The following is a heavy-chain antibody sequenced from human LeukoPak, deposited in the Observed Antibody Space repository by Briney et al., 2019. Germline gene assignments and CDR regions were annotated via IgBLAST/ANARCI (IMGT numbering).Heavy chain of an antibody. V-gene: IGHV3-33*01. CDR2: IWYDGSNK. CDR1: GFTFSSHG. Sequence: PGRSLRLSCAASGFTFSSHGMPWVRQAPGKGLEWVALIWYDGSNKYYADSVKGRFTISRDNSKNTLYLQMNNLRAEDTAVYYCAREPTNSNNWDPHYFDSWGQGTLVTVSS. D-gene: IGHD6-13*01. J-gene: IGHJ4*02. CDR3: AREPTNSNNWDPHYFDS.